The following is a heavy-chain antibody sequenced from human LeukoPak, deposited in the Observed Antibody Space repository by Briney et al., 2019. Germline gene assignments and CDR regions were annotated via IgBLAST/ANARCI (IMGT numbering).Heavy chain of an antibody. CDR1: GFTFGSFA. CDR2: ISASGYYI. Sequence: GGSLRLSCEASGFTFGSFAMSWVRQAPGKGLEWLSGISASGYYIYYADSVKGRFTISSDNSKNTLYIEMNSLRAEDTAVYYCARDGSWGDYQFYFYMDAWGKGTTVTVSS. CDR3: ARDGSWGDYQFYFYMDA. V-gene: IGHV3-23*01. J-gene: IGHJ6*03. D-gene: IGHD2-2*01.